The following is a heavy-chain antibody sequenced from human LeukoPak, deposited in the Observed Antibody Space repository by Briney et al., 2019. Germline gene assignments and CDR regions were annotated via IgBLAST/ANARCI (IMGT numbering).Heavy chain of an antibody. D-gene: IGHD2-8*01. Sequence: GASVKVSCKASGYTFTGYYMHWVRQAPGQGLEWMGWINPNSGGTNYAQKFQGRVTMTRDTSISTAYMELSRLRSDDTAVYYCASSYCTNGVCAYYYYYMDVWGKGPRSPSP. V-gene: IGHV1-2*02. J-gene: IGHJ6*03. CDR2: INPNSGGT. CDR3: ASSYCTNGVCAYYYYYMDV. CDR1: GYTFTGYY.